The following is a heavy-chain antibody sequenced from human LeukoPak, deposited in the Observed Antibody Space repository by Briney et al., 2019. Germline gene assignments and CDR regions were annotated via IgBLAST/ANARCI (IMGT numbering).Heavy chain of an antibody. V-gene: IGHV4-39*01. D-gene: IGHD3-10*01. CDR2: IYYSGST. CDR3: ARHDYGSGYYYDMDV. J-gene: IGHJ6*03. Sequence: PSETLSLTCTVSGGSISGYYWGWIRQPPGKNLEWIATIYYSGSTYYSPSLKSRVTISVDTSKNQFSLKLSYVTAADTAVYYCARHDYGSGYYYDMDVWGKGTTVTVSS. CDR1: GGSISGYY.